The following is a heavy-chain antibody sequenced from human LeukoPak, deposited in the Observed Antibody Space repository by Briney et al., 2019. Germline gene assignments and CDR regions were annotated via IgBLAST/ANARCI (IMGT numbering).Heavy chain of an antibody. Sequence: PGGSLRLSCAASGFTFSSYAMHWVRQTPGKGLEYVSAISTNGSGTYYANSVKGRFTISRDNSKNTLYLQMGSLRAEDMAVYFCARYCNGVTCYSGYDYWGQGTLVTVSS. V-gene: IGHV3-64*01. CDR2: ISTNGSGT. CDR1: GFTFSSYA. J-gene: IGHJ4*02. CDR3: ARYCNGVTCYSGYDY. D-gene: IGHD2-15*01.